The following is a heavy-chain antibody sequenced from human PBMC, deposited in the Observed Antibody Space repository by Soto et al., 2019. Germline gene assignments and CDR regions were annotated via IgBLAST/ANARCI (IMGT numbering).Heavy chain of an antibody. V-gene: IGHV3-66*01. J-gene: IGHJ4*02. D-gene: IGHD1-26*01. Sequence: EVQLVESGGGLVQPGESLRLSCAASGFTVSSKYMSWVRQAPGKGLEWVSIIYMRGSTFYADSVKGGFTISRDTSKNTLYIQMDHLTVQDTAMYYCARDSLPGTRTWADHLGQGTLVTVSS. CDR2: IYMRGST. CDR1: GFTVSSKY. CDR3: ARDSLPGTRTWADH.